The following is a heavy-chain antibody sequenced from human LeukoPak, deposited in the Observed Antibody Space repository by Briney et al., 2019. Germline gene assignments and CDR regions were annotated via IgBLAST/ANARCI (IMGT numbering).Heavy chain of an antibody. CDR1: GYTFTSYG. V-gene: IGHV1-18*01. Sequence: ASVKVSCKASGYTFTSYGISWVRQAPGQGLEWMGWISAYNGNTNYAQKLQGRVTMTTDTSTSTAYMELRSLRSDDTAVYYCARDLALGPYGSGSPRDYWGQGTLVTVSS. D-gene: IGHD3-10*01. J-gene: IGHJ4*02. CDR3: ARDLALGPYGSGSPRDY. CDR2: ISAYNGNT.